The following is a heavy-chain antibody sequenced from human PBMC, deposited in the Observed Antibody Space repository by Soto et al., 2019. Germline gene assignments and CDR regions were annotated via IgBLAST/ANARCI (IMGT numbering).Heavy chain of an antibody. V-gene: IGHV4-31*03. D-gene: IGHD2-8*01. J-gene: IGHJ4*02. CDR3: ARSPAYYLFDY. Sequence: SETLSLTCTVSGGSISSGGYYWSWIRQHPGKGLEWIGYIYYSGSTYYNPSLKSRVTISVDTSKNHFSLKLSSVTAADTAVYYCARSPAYYLFDYWGQGTLVTVSS. CDR2: IYYSGST. CDR1: GGSISSGGYY.